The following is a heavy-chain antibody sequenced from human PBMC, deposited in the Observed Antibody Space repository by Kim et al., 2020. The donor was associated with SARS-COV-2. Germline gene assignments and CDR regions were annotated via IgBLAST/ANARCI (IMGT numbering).Heavy chain of an antibody. V-gene: IGHV3-30*04. CDR2: ISYDGRNK. CDR1: GFSFSSYA. J-gene: IGHJ4*02. D-gene: IGHD5-18*01. CDR3: ATAFGGYSSAYFDY. Sequence: GGSLRLSCAASGFSFSSYAMHWVRQAPGKGLEWVALISYDGRNKYYADSVKGRFPISRDNSKNTLYLQMNSLRTEDTAVYYCATAFGGYSSAYFDYWGQGTLVTVSS.